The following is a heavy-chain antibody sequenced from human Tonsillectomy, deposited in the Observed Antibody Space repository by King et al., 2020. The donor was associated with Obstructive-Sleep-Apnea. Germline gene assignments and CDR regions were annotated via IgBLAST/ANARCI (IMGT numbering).Heavy chain of an antibody. Sequence: QLVQSGGGLVQPGGSLRLSCAASGFTFSSYAMSWVRQAPGKGLEWVSALSGSGGSTYYADSVEGRFTISTDNSKNTLYLQMNSLRAEDTAVYYCAKDIVVVPAARYYYYGMDVWGQGTTVTVSS. J-gene: IGHJ6*02. D-gene: IGHD2-2*01. CDR1: GFTFSSYA. CDR3: AKDIVVVPAARYYYYGMDV. V-gene: IGHV3-23*04. CDR2: LSGSGGST.